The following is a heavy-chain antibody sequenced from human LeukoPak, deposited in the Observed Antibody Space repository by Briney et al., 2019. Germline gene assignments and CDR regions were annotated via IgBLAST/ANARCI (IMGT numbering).Heavy chain of an antibody. V-gene: IGHV1-69*05. CDR1: GGTFSSYA. D-gene: IGHD2-2*01. CDR3: ARDGRGQIGYCSSTSCYPGWFDP. CDR2: IIPIFGTA. Sequence: GASVKVSCKASGGTFSSYAISWVRQAPGQGLEWMGGIIPIFGTANYAQKFQGRVTITTDESTSTAYMELSSLRSEDTAVYHCARDGRGQIGYCSSTSCYPGWFDPWGQGTLVTVSS. J-gene: IGHJ5*02.